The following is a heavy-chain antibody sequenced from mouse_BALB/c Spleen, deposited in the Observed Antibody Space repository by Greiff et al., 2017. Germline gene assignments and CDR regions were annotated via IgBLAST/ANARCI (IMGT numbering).Heavy chain of an antibody. J-gene: IGHJ4*01. V-gene: IGHV5-17*02. Sequence: EVNLVESGGGLVQPGGSRKLSCAASGFTFSSFGMHWVRQAPEKGLEWVAYISSGSSTIYYADTVKGRFTISRDNPKNTLFLQMTSLRSEDTAMYYCARVDYGSSSAMDYWGQGTSVTVSS. D-gene: IGHD1-1*01. CDR1: GFTFSSFG. CDR3: ARVDYGSSSAMDY. CDR2: ISSGSSTI.